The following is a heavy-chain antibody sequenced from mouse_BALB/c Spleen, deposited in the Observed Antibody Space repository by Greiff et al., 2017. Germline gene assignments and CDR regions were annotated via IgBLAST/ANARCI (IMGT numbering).Heavy chain of an antibody. V-gene: IGHV5-17*02. CDR1: GFTFSSFG. CDR2: ISSGSSTI. J-gene: IGHJ4*01. Sequence: EVHLVESGGGLVQPGGSRKLSCAASGFTFSSFGMHWVRQAPEKGLEWVAYISSGSSTIYYADTVKGRFTISRDNPKNTLFLQMTSLRSEDTAMYYCARSRAMDYWGQGTSFTVSS. CDR3: ARSRAMDY.